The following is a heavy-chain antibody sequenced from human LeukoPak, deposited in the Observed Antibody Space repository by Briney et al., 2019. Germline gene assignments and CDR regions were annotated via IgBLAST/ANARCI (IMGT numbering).Heavy chain of an antibody. CDR1: GFTFSSYA. Sequence: GGSLRLSCAASGFTFSSYAMSWVRQAPGKGLEWVSAISGSGGSTYYADSVKGRFTISRDNSKNTLYLQMNSLRAEDTAVYYCAKDQCITMVRGESNWGQGTLVTVSS. J-gene: IGHJ4*02. V-gene: IGHV3-23*01. CDR2: ISGSGGST. D-gene: IGHD3-10*01. CDR3: AKDQCITMVRGESN.